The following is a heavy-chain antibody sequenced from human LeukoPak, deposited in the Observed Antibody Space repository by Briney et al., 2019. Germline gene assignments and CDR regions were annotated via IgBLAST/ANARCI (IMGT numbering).Heavy chain of an antibody. Sequence: PSETLSLTCTVSGGSISSYYWSWIRQPPGKGLEWIGYIYYSGSTNYNPSLKSRVTISVDTSKNQFSLKLSSVTAADTAVYYCARHSHGSGSYYSHWGQGTLVTVSS. V-gene: IGHV4-59*08. J-gene: IGHJ4*02. CDR3: ARHSHGSGSYYSH. D-gene: IGHD3-10*01. CDR2: IYYSGST. CDR1: GGSISSYY.